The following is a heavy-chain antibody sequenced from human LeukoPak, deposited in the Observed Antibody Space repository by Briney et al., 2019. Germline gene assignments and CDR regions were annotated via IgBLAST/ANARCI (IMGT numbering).Heavy chain of an antibody. J-gene: IGHJ5*02. CDR1: GGSISSSSYY. V-gene: IGHV4-39*01. Sequence: SETLSLTCTVSGGSISSSSYYWGWIRQPPGKGLEWIGSIYYSGSTYYNPSLKSRVTISVDTSKNQFSLKLSSVTAADTAVYYCARQDGDYIITRENWFDPWGQGTLVTVSS. CDR3: ARQDGDYIITRENWFDP. CDR2: IYYSGST. D-gene: IGHD4-17*01.